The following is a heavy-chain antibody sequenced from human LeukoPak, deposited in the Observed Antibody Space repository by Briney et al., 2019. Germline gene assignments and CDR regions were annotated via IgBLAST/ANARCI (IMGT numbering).Heavy chain of an antibody. CDR3: ARGRVGALDY. Sequence: AXVKVSCKASGYTFTSYDINWVRQAAGQGLEWMGWMNPNSGNTVYAQKFQGRVTMTRNTSISTAYMELSSLRSEDTAVYYCARGRVGALDYWGQGTLVTVSS. J-gene: IGHJ4*02. CDR1: GYTFTSYD. CDR2: MNPNSGNT. V-gene: IGHV1-8*01. D-gene: IGHD1-26*01.